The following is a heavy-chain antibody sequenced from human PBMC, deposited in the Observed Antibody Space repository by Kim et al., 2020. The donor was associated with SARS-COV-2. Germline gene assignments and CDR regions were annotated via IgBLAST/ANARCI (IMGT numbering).Heavy chain of an antibody. CDR3: AGDTAMVGQITY. J-gene: IGHJ4*02. CDR1: GFTFSSYW. D-gene: IGHD5-18*01. Sequence: GGSLRLSCAASGFTFSSYWMHWVRQAPGKGLVWVSRSNSDGRSTRYADSVKGRFTISRDNAKNTLYLQMDSLRAEDTAVYYCAGDTAMVGQITYWGQGTLVTVSS. CDR2: SNSDGRST. V-gene: IGHV3-74*01.